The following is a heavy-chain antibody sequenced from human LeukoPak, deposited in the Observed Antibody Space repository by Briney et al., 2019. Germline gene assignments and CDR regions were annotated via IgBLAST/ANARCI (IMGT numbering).Heavy chain of an antibody. CDR2: IIPIFGTA. CDR3: ARGAILRAQNWFDP. D-gene: IGHD3-3*01. V-gene: IGHV1-69*05. Sequence: GASVKVSCKASGGTFSSYAISWVRQAPGQGLEWMGGIIPIFGTANCAQKFQGRVTITTDESTSTAYMELSSLRSEDTAVYYCARGAILRAQNWFDPWGQGTLVTVSS. J-gene: IGHJ5*02. CDR1: GGTFSSYA.